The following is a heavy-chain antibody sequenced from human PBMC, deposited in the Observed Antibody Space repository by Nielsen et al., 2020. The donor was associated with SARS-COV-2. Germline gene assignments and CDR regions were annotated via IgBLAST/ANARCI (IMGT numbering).Heavy chain of an antibody. V-gene: IGHV4-59*08. CDR2: IYYSGST. J-gene: IGHJ6*02. CDR3: ARHEGAYYYGMDV. Sequence: SETLSLTCTVSGGSISSYYWSWIRQPPGKGLEWIGYIYYSGSTYYNPSLKSRVTISVDTSKNQFSLKLSSVTAADTAVYYCARHEGAYYYGMDVWGQGTTVTVSS. CDR1: GGSISSYY.